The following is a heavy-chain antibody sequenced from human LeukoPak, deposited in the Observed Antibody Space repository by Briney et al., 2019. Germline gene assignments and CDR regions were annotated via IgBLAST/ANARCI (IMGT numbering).Heavy chain of an antibody. V-gene: IGHV3-33*08. CDR1: GFTFYSYG. Sequence: GGSLRLSCAASGFTFYSYGMNWVRQAPGKGLEWVAVIWYDENNKHYADSVKGRFTISRDNSKNTVYLQMNSLRAEDTAVYYCARDLRVYSSSSPFDYWGQGTLVTVSS. CDR3: ARDLRVYSSSSPFDY. CDR2: IWYDENNK. D-gene: IGHD6-6*01. J-gene: IGHJ4*02.